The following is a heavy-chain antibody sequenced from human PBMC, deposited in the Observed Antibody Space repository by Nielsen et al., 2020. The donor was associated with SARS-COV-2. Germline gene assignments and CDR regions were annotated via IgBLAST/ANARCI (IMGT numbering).Heavy chain of an antibody. CDR2: IGGSGVPT. Sequence: GGSLRLSCAASGFTFSSYVMTWVRQAPGKGLEWVSLIGGSGVPTYYADSAKGRFTISRDNAANTLSLQMRSLRAEDTAVYFCIRAGTYNYGLAYWGQGVLVKVSS. CDR3: IRAGTYNYGLAY. J-gene: IGHJ4*02. D-gene: IGHD5-18*01. V-gene: IGHV3-23*01. CDR1: GFTFSSYV.